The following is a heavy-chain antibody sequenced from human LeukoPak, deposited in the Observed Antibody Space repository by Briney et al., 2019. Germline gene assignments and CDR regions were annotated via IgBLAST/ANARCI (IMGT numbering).Heavy chain of an antibody. J-gene: IGHJ4*02. V-gene: IGHV4-39*07. CDR1: GGSISSSSYY. Sequence: SETLSPTCTVSGGSISSSSYYWGWIRQPPGKGLEWIGEINHSGSTNYNPSLKSRVTISVDTSKNQFSLKLSSVTAADTAVYYCARGGDIVVVPAAMHDYWGQGTLVTVSS. D-gene: IGHD2-2*01. CDR2: INHSGST. CDR3: ARGGDIVVVPAAMHDY.